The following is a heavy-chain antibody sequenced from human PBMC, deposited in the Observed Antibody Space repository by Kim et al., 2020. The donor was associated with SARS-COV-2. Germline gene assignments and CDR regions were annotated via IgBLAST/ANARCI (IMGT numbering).Heavy chain of an antibody. V-gene: IGHV4-61*01. CDR1: GGSVSSSNYQ. CDR2: IHNTVST. Sequence: SETLSLSCTVSGGSVSSSNYQWTWIRQPPGKRLEWIGYIHNTVSTNYNPSLKSRVTISADTSKNLFSLKLSSVTAADTAVYYCARAPDYNTYNYGVDVWGQETTVTVSS. CDR3: ARAPDYNTYNYGVDV. J-gene: IGHJ6*02. D-gene: IGHD4-4*01.